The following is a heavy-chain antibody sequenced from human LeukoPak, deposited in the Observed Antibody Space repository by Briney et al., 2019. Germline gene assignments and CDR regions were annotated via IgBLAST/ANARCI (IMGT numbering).Heavy chain of an antibody. CDR3: ARDHNYAFDN. V-gene: IGHV3-11*06. Sequence: GGSLRLSCTASGFPFSDYSMNWIRQAPGKGLEWISYIGISSGNTKYADSVKGRFTISADNARNSLYLQMNSLRVEDTAVYYCARDHNYAFDNWGQGTLVSVSS. CDR1: GFPFSDYS. CDR2: IGISSGNT. D-gene: IGHD1-1*01. J-gene: IGHJ4*02.